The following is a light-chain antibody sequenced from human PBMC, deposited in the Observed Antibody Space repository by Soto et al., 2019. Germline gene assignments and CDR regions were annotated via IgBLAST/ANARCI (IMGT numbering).Light chain of an antibody. J-gene: IGKJ2*01. V-gene: IGKV3-20*01. CDR2: GAF. CDR3: QQYGSSLPYT. CDR1: ETVRSNS. Sequence: VLTQYPRTLSLSPGERGTLSCRASETVRSNSLAWYQQKPGQAPRLLIYGAFNRATGIPDRFSGSGSVTDFTLTISRLEPEDFAVYYCQQYGSSLPYTLGQGTKVDIK.